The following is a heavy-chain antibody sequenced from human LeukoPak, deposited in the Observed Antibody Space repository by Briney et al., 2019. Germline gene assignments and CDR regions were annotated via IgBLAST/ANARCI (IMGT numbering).Heavy chain of an antibody. CDR2: IRPDGSDT. Sequence: GGSLRLSCAASGFTFSAYGIHWVRQAPGKGLEWVALIRPDGSDTYYADSVKGRFTTSRDNSRSTLYLQMNSLGAEDTAVYYCARNVEYCSNGRCYFDSWGQGTLVTVSS. CDR1: GFTFSAYG. V-gene: IGHV3-33*01. J-gene: IGHJ4*02. CDR3: ARNVEYCSNGRCYFDS. D-gene: IGHD2-8*01.